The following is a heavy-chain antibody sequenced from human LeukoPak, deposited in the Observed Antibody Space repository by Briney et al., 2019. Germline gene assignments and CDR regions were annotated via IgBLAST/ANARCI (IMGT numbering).Heavy chain of an antibody. CDR3: ASEALTAGNWFDP. D-gene: IGHD6-13*01. Sequence: PSETLSLTCAVSGGSISGSNWWSWVRQPPGKGQEGFGKIYHSGSTNYNPSLKSRVTISVDNSKNQFSLKLSSVTAADTAVYYCASEALTAGNWFDPWGQGTLVTVSS. V-gene: IGHV4-4*02. CDR1: GGSISGSNW. CDR2: IYHSGST. J-gene: IGHJ5*02.